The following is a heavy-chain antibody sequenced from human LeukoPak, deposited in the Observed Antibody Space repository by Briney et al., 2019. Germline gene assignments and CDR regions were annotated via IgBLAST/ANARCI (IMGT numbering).Heavy chain of an antibody. CDR2: ISGGGSA. Sequence: GGSLRLSCAASGFSFSIYTMTWVRQAPGMGLQWVSVISGGGSAYYADSVKGRFTVSRDNSRNAVYLQMNSLRVGDTAVYYCVKDQYSGSGSYPDAFDFWGQGTVVTVSS. J-gene: IGHJ3*01. V-gene: IGHV3-23*01. CDR3: VKDQYSGSGSYPDAFDF. D-gene: IGHD3-10*01. CDR1: GFSFSIYT.